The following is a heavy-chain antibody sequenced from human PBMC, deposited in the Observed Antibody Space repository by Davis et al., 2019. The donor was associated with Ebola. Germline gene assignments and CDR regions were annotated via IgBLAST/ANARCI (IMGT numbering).Heavy chain of an antibody. Sequence: SETLSLTCTVSGGSISSYYWSWIRQPPGKGLEWIGNIYYSGTTNYSPSLESRVTISRDTSNNQFSLNVNSVTAADTAMYYCARTPQYTSYGSYFDYWGQGALVTVSS. CDR3: ARTPQYTSYGSYFDY. J-gene: IGHJ4*02. CDR2: IYYSGTT. CDR1: GGSISSYY. V-gene: IGHV4-59*01. D-gene: IGHD1-26*01.